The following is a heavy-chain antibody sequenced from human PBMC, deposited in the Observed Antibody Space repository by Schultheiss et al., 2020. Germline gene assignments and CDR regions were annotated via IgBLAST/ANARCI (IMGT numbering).Heavy chain of an antibody. CDR2: ISGSGGST. CDR1: GFTFSSYA. D-gene: IGHD3-22*01. V-gene: IGHV3-23*01. Sequence: GGSLRLSCAASGFTFSSYAMSWVRQAPGKGLEWVSAISGSGGSTYYADSVKGRFTISRDNSKNTLYLQMNSLRAEDTAVYYCAKEKYYYDSSGYLAYDAFDIWGQGTMVTVAS. CDR3: AKEKYYYDSSGYLAYDAFDI. J-gene: IGHJ3*02.